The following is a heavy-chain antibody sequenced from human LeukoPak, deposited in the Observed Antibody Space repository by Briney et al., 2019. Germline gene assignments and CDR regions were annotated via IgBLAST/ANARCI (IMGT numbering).Heavy chain of an antibody. CDR1: GYSFTSYW. V-gene: IGHV5-51*01. CDR2: IYPGDSDT. CDR3: ARLDYGDYEDYEDRDLQINWFDP. D-gene: IGHD4-17*01. J-gene: IGHJ5*02. Sequence: GESLKISCKGSGYSFTSYWIGWVRQMPGKGLEWMGIIYPGDSDTGYSPSFQGQVTISADKSISTAYLQWSSLKASDTAMYYCARLDYGDYEDYEDRDLQINWFDPWGQGTLVTVSS.